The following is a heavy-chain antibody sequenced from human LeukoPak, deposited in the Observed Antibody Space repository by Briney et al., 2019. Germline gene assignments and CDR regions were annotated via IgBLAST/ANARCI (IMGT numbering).Heavy chain of an antibody. Sequence: SETLSLTCTVSGGSISSGDYYWSWIRQPPGKGLEWIGYIYYSGSTYYNPSLKSRVTISVDTSKNQFSLKLSSVTAADAAVYYCARGHLPYGDSLDYWGQGTLVTVSS. CDR3: ARGHLPYGDSLDY. CDR2: IYYSGST. V-gene: IGHV4-30-4*01. J-gene: IGHJ4*02. D-gene: IGHD4-17*01. CDR1: GGSISSGDYY.